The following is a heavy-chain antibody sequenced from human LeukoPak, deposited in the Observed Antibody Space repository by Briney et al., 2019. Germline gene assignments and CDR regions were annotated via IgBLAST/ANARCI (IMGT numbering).Heavy chain of an antibody. CDR2: IKQSGSEK. CDR1: GFTFNKYW. V-gene: IGHV3-7*05. D-gene: IGHD2-15*01. Sequence: GGSLRLSCATSGFTFNKYWMSWVRQAPGKGLEWVANIKQSGSEKYYVDSVKGRFTISRENAKNSLYLEMNSLRAEDTAVYYCARVGPGSEGAFDIWGQGTMVTVSS. J-gene: IGHJ3*02. CDR3: ARVGPGSEGAFDI.